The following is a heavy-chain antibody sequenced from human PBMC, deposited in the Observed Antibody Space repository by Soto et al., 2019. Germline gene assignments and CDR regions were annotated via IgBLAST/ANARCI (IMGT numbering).Heavy chain of an antibody. CDR3: ARDLGGWPDY. V-gene: IGHV1-8*01. D-gene: IGHD2-15*01. J-gene: IGHJ4*02. CDR2: MNPNSGNT. CDR1: GYTFTSYD. Sequence: EASVKVSCKASGYTFTSYDINWVRQATGQGLEWMGWMNPNSGNTGYSQKFQGRVTITRDTSASTAYMELSSLRSEDTAVYYCARDLGGWPDYWGQGTLVTVSS.